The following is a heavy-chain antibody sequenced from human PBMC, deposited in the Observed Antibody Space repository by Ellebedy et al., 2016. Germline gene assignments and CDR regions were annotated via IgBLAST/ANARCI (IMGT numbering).Heavy chain of an antibody. V-gene: IGHV1-3*01. CDR2: INAGNGNT. Sequence: ASVKVSCKASGYTFTSYAMHWVRQAPGQRLEWMGWINAGNGNTKYSQKFQGRVTITRDTSASTAYMELSSLRSEDTAVYYCARDRCGEASCYERYYYYYGMDVWGQGTTVTVSS. D-gene: IGHD2-2*01. J-gene: IGHJ6*02. CDR1: GYTFTSYA. CDR3: ARDRCGEASCYERYYYYYGMDV.